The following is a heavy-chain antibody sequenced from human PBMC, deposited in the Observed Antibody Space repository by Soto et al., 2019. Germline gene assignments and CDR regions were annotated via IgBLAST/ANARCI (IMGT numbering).Heavy chain of an antibody. CDR2: LSRSGNTI. CDR3: AGRSGWYEADAFDI. CDR1: GFTLGDYE. D-gene: IGHD6-19*01. Sequence: QVQLVESGGGLFQPGGSLRLSCAASGFTLGDYEMSWIRQAPGKGLEWVSFLSRSGNTIYYADSVKGRFSISRDNAKNSVFLQMKSLRVEDTAAYFCAGRSGWYEADAFDIWGQGTVVTVSA. V-gene: IGHV3-11*01. J-gene: IGHJ3*02.